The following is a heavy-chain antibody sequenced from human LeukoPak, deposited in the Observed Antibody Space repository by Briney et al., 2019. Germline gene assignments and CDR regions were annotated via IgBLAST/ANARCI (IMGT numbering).Heavy chain of an antibody. Sequence: ASVKVSCKASAYTFTSSYINWVRQAPGQRLEWMGWISAYNGRTNYAQKFQGRVTMTTDSSTSTAYMDLTSLRSDDTAVYYCARGGTYYPCIDYWGQGTLVTVSS. CDR2: ISAYNGRT. J-gene: IGHJ4*02. V-gene: IGHV1-18*01. D-gene: IGHD1-26*01. CDR3: ARGGTYYPCIDY. CDR1: AYTFTSSY.